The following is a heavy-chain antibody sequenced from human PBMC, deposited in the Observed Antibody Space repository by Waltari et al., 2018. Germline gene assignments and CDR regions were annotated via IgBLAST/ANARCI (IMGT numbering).Heavy chain of an antibody. D-gene: IGHD6-19*01. CDR1: GFTVSSNY. V-gene: IGHV3-53*01. CDR3: ARVGPIAVAGNEDY. J-gene: IGHJ4*02. CDR2: IYRGGST. Sequence: EVQLVESGGGLIQPGGSLRLSCAASGFTVSSNYMSWVRQAPGKGVEWVSVIYRGGSTYYAGSLEGRFTISRDNSKNTLYLQMSSLRAEDTAVYYCARVGPIAVAGNEDYWGQGTLVTVSS.